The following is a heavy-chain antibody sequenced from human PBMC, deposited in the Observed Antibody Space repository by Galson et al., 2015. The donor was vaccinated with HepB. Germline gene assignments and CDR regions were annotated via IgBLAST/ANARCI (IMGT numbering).Heavy chain of an antibody. D-gene: IGHD3-3*01. CDR1: GYTFTAYY. Sequence: SVKVSCKASGYTFTAYYIHWVRQAPGQGLEWMGWINPNTGGTNYAQKVQGRVTMTRDTSITTAYMELSSLRSDDTALYYCATIGGFGVIIAPIWGQGTMVTVSS. CDR2: INPNTGGT. J-gene: IGHJ3*02. V-gene: IGHV1-2*02. CDR3: ATIGGFGVIIAPI.